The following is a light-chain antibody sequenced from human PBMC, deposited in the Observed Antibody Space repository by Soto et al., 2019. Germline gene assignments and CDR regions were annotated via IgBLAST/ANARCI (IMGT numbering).Light chain of an antibody. CDR3: QKYSSVPV. Sequence: DIQMTQSPTSLSASVGDRVTITCRASQDIRNFVAWYQQKPGKAPKLLIYAASTLQSGVPSRFSGSGSGTDFTLTSNSLQPEDVATYSCQKYSSVPVFGPGTKVESK. V-gene: IGKV1-27*01. CDR2: AAS. CDR1: QDIRNF. J-gene: IGKJ3*01.